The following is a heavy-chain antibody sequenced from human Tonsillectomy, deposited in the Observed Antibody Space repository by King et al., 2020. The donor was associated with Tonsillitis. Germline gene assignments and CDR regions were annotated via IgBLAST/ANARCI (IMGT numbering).Heavy chain of an antibody. J-gene: IGHJ3*02. CDR2: ISGSGSST. D-gene: IGHD3-10*01. Sequence: VQLVESGGGLVQPGGSLRLSCAASGFTFSGYAMSWVRQAPGKGLEWVSGISGSGSSTYYADSVKGRFLISRDNSKNTLYLQMNSLRAEDTAVYYCAKDPAHITMVRGVIITGAFDIWGQGTMVTVSS. CDR3: AKDPAHITMVRGVIITGAFDI. V-gene: IGHV3-23*04. CDR1: GFTFSGYA.